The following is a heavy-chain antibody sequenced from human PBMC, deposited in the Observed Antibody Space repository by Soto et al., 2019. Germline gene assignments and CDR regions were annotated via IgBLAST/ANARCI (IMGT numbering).Heavy chain of an antibody. Sequence: SVKVSCKASGGTFSSYAISWVRQAPGQGLEWMGGIIPIFGTANYAQKFQGRVTITADESTSTAYMELSSLRSEDTAVYYCASTTVVTPKRDYYGMDVWGQGTTVTVSS. D-gene: IGHD4-17*01. CDR3: ASTTVVTPKRDYYGMDV. V-gene: IGHV1-69*13. CDR1: GGTFSSYA. J-gene: IGHJ6*02. CDR2: IIPIFGTA.